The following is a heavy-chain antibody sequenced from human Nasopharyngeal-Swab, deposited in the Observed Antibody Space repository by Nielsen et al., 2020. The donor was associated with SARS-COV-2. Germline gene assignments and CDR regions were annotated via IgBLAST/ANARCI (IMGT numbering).Heavy chain of an antibody. CDR3: AKGGSGWPFDY. CDR1: GFTFSSYA. D-gene: IGHD6-19*01. CDR2: IGGSGGST. V-gene: IGHV3-23*01. Sequence: GESLKISCAASGFTFSSYAMSWVRQAPGKGLEWVSTIGGSGGSTYYADSVKGRFTISRDNSMNTLYLQMNSLRAEDTAVYYCAKGGSGWPFDYWGQGTLVTVSS. J-gene: IGHJ4*02.